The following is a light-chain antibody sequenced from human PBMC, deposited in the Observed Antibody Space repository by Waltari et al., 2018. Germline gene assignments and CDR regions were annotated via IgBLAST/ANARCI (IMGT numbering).Light chain of an antibody. CDR3: SSYVGSNNPV. CDR1: RSDLGGYDF. V-gene: IGLV2-8*01. Sequence: QSALTQPPSASGSPGQSVTIPCTGTRSDLGGYDFVSWYQHHPGKAPKLMIYEVSKRPSGVPDRFSGSKSGNTASLTVSGLQAEDEADYYCSSYVGSNNPVFGGGTKLTVL. CDR2: EVS. J-gene: IGLJ2*01.